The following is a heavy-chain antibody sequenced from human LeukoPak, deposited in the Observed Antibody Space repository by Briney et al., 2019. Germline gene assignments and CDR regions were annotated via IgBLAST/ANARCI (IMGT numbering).Heavy chain of an antibody. CDR1: GGSISSYY. V-gene: IGHV4-59*01. D-gene: IGHD3-16*01. Sequence: SETLSLTCTVSGGSISSYYWNWIRQTPGKGLEWIGYIYYSGSTNYNPSLKSRVTISVDTSKNQSSLNLTSVTAADTAVYYCARFTPQGYGWGGYNRFDPWGQGTLVTVSS. CDR2: IYYSGST. J-gene: IGHJ5*02. CDR3: ARFTPQGYGWGGYNRFDP.